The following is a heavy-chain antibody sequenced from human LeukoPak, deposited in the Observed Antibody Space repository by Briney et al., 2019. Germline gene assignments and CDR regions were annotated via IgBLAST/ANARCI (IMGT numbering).Heavy chain of an antibody. CDR3: ARRDYSSGWSFDK. Sequence: PSETLSLTCTVSGGSISNYHWTWIRQPAGKGLEWISQIHTSGSTNYNPPLKSRVTMSIDTPENQVSLTMRSVTAADTAVYYCARRDYSSGWSFDKWGQGTLVTVSS. CDR2: IHTSGST. D-gene: IGHD6-19*01. V-gene: IGHV4-4*07. J-gene: IGHJ4*02. CDR1: GGSISNYH.